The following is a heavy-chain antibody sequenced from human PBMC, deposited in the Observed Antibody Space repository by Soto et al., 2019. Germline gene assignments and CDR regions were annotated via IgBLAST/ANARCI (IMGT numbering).Heavy chain of an antibody. V-gene: IGHV3-48*02. CDR2: ISTTSSSI. J-gene: IGHJ4*02. CDR1: GFTFSSYS. D-gene: IGHD3-3*01. Sequence: LRLSCAASGFTFSSYSMNWVRQAPGKGLEWISYISTTSSSIYYADSVKGRFTISRDNAKNSLFLQMNSLRDEDTAVYYCARKGVAFDYWGQGALRTVSS. CDR3: ARKGVAFDY.